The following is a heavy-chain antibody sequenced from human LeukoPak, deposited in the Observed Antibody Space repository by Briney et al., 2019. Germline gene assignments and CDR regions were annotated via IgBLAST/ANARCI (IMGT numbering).Heavy chain of an antibody. D-gene: IGHD3-22*01. CDR2: IRGSGGTT. V-gene: IGHV3-23*01. CDR1: GITLSNYG. Sequence: QPGGSLRLSCAVSGITLSNYGMSWVRPLPGKGLEWVAGIRGSGGTTNYADSVRGRFTISRDNSKNTLYLQMSSLRAEDTAVYFCAKRGVVIRVILVGFHKEAYYFDSWGQGALVTVSS. J-gene: IGHJ4*02. CDR3: AKRGVVIRVILVGFHKEAYYFDS.